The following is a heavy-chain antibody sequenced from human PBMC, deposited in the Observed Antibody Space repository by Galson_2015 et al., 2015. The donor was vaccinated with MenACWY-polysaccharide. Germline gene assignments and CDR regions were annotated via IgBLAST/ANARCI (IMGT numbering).Heavy chain of an antibody. V-gene: IGHV3-7*01. CDR3: ARDGGRTIGTTQRGY. CDR2: INQYGSET. J-gene: IGHJ4*02. Sequence: SLRLSCAASGFTFNDFWLSWVRQAPGKGLEWVANINQYGSETYYVDSVKGRFTISRDNAKNSLYLQMNSLRAEDTAVYYCARDGGRTIGTTQRGYWGQGTLVTVSS. D-gene: IGHD1-1*01. CDR1: GFTFNDFW.